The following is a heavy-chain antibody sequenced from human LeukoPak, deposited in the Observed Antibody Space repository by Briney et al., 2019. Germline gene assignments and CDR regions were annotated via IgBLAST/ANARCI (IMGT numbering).Heavy chain of an antibody. CDR2: ISGSGGST. Sequence: GGALRLSFAASGFAFSSDAMSWGRRAPGKGGEGGLAISGSGGSTYYKDSVKGRFTISRDNSKNTLYLQMHSLRAEDTAVYYCAKDGNGSGSYTFDYWGQGTLVTVSS. V-gene: IGHV3-23*01. D-gene: IGHD3-10*01. CDR1: GFAFSSDA. CDR3: AKDGNGSGSYTFDY. J-gene: IGHJ4*02.